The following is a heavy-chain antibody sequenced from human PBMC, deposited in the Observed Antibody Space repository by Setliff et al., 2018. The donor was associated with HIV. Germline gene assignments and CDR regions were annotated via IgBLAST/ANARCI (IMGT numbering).Heavy chain of an antibody. Sequence: SQTLSLTCAVYGGSFSGYYWTWIRQPPGKGLEWIGEINHSGSTNYNPSLKSRVTISVDTSKNQFSLKLSSVTAADTAVYYCARGQRAGTTRIDYYYGMDVWGQGTTVTVSS. D-gene: IGHD1-7*01. CDR2: INHSGST. J-gene: IGHJ6*02. V-gene: IGHV4-34*01. CDR1: GGSFSGYY. CDR3: ARGQRAGTTRIDYYYGMDV.